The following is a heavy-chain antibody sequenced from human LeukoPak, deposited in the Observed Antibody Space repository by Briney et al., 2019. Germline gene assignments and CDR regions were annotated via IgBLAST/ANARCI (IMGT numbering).Heavy chain of an antibody. CDR1: GYTFTSYY. Sequence: ASVKVSCKASGYTFTSYYMHWVRQAPGQGLGWMGIINPSGGSTSYAQKFQGRVTMTRDTSTSTVYMELSSLRSEDTAVYYCARDIVVLRFFRNLPYGMDVWGQGTTVTVSS. J-gene: IGHJ6*02. CDR3: ARDIVVLRFFRNLPYGMDV. CDR2: INPSGGST. D-gene: IGHD3-3*01. V-gene: IGHV1-46*01.